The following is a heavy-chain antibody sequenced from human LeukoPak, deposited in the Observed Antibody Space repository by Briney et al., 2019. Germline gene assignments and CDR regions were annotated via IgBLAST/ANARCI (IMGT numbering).Heavy chain of an antibody. V-gene: IGHV3-23*01. CDR3: AKGGNDYGDYIPDY. J-gene: IGHJ4*02. D-gene: IGHD4-17*01. CDR1: GFTFSSYA. Sequence: GGSLRLSCAASGFTFSSYAMSWVRQAPGKGLEWVSAISGSGGSTYYADSVKGRFTISRDNSKNTLYLQMNSLRAEDTAVYYCAKGGNDYGDYIPDYWGQGTLVTVSS. CDR2: ISGSGGST.